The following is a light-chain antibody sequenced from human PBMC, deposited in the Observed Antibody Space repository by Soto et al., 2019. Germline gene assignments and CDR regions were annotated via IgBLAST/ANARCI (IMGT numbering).Light chain of an antibody. CDR2: DDR. CDR1: NIGSYN. J-gene: IGLJ1*01. V-gene: IGLV3-21*02. Sequence: SYEMGHPTSLAVAPGQTPRIPCGVSNIGSYNVHWYQQKPGLAPVLVVYDDRDRPSGIPERFSGSNSGNTAALTISRVEAADEADYYCQVWDTTSDHFFFGTGTKVNVL. CDR3: QVWDTTSDHFF.